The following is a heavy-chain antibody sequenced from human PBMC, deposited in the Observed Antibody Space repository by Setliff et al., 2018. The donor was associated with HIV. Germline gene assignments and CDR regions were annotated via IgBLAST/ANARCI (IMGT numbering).Heavy chain of an antibody. V-gene: IGHV1-3*01. D-gene: IGHD2-2*01. Sequence: AASVKVSCKASGYTLSTYALYWVRQAPGQRLEWMGWINSDDGNTKFSQKFQGRLTITADTTASTAYMVLSSLTSEDTAVYYCARGGAREYQLLYNYFDPWGQGTLVTVSS. CDR3: ARGGAREYQLLYNYFDP. CDR1: GYTLSTYA. CDR2: INSDDGNT. J-gene: IGHJ5*02.